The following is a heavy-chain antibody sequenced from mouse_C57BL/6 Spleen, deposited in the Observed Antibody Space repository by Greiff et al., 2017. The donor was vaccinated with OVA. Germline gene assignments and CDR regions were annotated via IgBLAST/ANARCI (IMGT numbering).Heavy chain of an antibody. CDR1: GYTFTSYW. V-gene: IGHV1-69*01. CDR3: ARGPITTVVYLDY. J-gene: IGHJ2*01. CDR2: IDPSDSYT. D-gene: IGHD1-1*01. Sequence: QVQLQQPGAELVMPGASVKLSCKASGYTFTSYWMHWVKQRPGQGLEWIGEIDPSDSYTNYNQKFKGKSTLTVDKSSSTAYMQLSSLTSEDSAVYYCARGPITTVVYLDYWGQGTTLTVSS.